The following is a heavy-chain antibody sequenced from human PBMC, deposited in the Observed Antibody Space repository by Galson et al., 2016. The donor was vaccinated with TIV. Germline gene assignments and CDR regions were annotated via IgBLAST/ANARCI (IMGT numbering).Heavy chain of an antibody. V-gene: IGHV4-38-2*01. Sequence: EPLSLTCAVSGYSISSGYWWDWIRQAPGKGLEWIGTVHHVGVTFYNPSLKSRVTITKDEPDNSFSLKMRSVTAEDTAIYYCAKVPSSGFSYYYGLDVWGRGTTVTVSS. CDR2: VHHVGVT. CDR1: GYSISSGYW. J-gene: IGHJ6*02. D-gene: IGHD3-22*01. CDR3: AKVPSSGFSYYYGLDV.